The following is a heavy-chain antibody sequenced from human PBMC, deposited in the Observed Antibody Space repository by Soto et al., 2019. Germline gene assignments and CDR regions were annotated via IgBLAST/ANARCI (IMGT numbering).Heavy chain of an antibody. CDR3: AKDGGYYDSSGYPSAEYFQH. Sequence: QVQLVESGGGVVQPGRSLRLSCAASGFTFSSYGMPWVRQAPGKGLEWVAVISYDGSNKYYADSVKSRFTISRDNSKNTLYLQMNSLRAEDTAVYYCAKDGGYYDSSGYPSAEYFQHWGQGTLVTVSS. CDR2: ISYDGSNK. J-gene: IGHJ1*01. CDR1: GFTFSSYG. D-gene: IGHD3-22*01. V-gene: IGHV3-30*18.